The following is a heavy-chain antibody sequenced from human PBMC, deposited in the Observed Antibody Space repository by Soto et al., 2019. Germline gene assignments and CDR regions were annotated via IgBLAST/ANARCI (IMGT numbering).Heavy chain of an antibody. V-gene: IGHV1-69*02. Sequence: VASVKVSCKASGGTFSSYTISWVRQAPGQGLEWMGRIIPILGIANYAQKFQGGVTITADKSTSTAYMELSSLRSEDTAVYYCASGPWNIVVVPAAPFDPWGQGTLVTVSS. J-gene: IGHJ5*02. CDR1: GGTFSSYT. CDR3: ASGPWNIVVVPAAPFDP. CDR2: IIPILGIA. D-gene: IGHD2-2*01.